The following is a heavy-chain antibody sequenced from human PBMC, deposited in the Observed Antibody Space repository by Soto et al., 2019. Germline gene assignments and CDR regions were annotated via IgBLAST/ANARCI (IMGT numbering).Heavy chain of an antibody. V-gene: IGHV4-59*01. CDR2: IYYRRNT. CDR3: ARVDTVAGNFDF. Sequence: PSETLSLTCSVSGGSITSYHWSWIRQPPGKGLEWIGYIYYRRNTNYNPSLKSRVTISVDRSKNQFSLKVSSVTAADTAVYYCARVDTVAGNFDFWGQGTLVTVSS. CDR1: GGSITSYH. D-gene: IGHD6-19*01. J-gene: IGHJ4*02.